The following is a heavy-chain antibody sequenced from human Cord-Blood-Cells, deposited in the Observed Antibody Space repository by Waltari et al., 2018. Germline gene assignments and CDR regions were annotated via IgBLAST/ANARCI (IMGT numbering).Heavy chain of an antibody. D-gene: IGHD3-3*01. CDR1: GYTFTGYY. CDR3: ARETGGVTIFGVVDY. Sequence: QVQLVQSGAEVKKPGASVKVSCKASGYTFTGYYMHWVRQAPGQGLEWMGRINPNSGGTNYAQKFQGRVTMTRETSISTAYMELSRLRSDDTAVYYCARETGGVTIFGVVDYWGQGTLVTVSS. V-gene: IGHV1-2*06. CDR2: INPNSGGT. J-gene: IGHJ4*02.